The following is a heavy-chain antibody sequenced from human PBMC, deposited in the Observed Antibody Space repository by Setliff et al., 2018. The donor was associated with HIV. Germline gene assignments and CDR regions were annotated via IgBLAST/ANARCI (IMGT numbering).Heavy chain of an antibody. CDR3: ARPRGGGEHYMDV. Sequence: GESLKISCKGSRNTFNTYWIGWVRQMPGKGLEWMGIIYPGDSDTRYSPSFQAEVTISADKSISTAYLQWSSLKASDTAMYYCARPRGGGEHYMDVWGKGTTVTVSS. V-gene: IGHV5-51*01. CDR2: IYPGDSDT. CDR1: RNTFNTYW. J-gene: IGHJ6*03. D-gene: IGHD3-16*01.